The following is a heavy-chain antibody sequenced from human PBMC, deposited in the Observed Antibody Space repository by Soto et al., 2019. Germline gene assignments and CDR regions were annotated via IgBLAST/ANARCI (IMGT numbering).Heavy chain of an antibody. CDR2: IIPILGIA. CDR1: GGTFNSYT. J-gene: IGHJ4*02. D-gene: IGHD6-13*01. CDR3: ARDLSSRSCLDY. V-gene: IGHV1-69*04. Sequence: ASVKVSCKASGGTFNSYTISWVRQAPGQGLEWMGRIIPILGIANYAQKFQGRVTITADKSTSTAYMELSSLRSEDTAVYYCARDLSSRSCLDYWGQGTLVTVSS.